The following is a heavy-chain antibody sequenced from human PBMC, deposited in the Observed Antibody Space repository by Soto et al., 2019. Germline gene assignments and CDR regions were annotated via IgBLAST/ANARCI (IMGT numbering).Heavy chain of an antibody. V-gene: IGHV3-7*01. Sequence: EVQLVESGGGLVQPGGSLRLSCAASGFPFSDYWMGWVRQAPGKGLEWLANIKEDGSEKYYLDSVKGRFTISRDNGKNLRDLQNNSMRVEDTAVYYCATRERWLLGYYYYHGMDVWGQGTTVTVSS. D-gene: IGHD5-12*01. CDR1: GFPFSDYW. J-gene: IGHJ6*02. CDR3: ATRERWLLGYYYYHGMDV. CDR2: IKEDGSEK.